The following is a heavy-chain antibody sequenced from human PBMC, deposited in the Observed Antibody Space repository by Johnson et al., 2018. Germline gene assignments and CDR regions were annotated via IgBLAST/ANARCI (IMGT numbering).Heavy chain of an antibody. Sequence: QVQLVQSGAEVKKPGASVKVSCKASGYTFTSHDINWVRQATGQGLEWMGWMNPNSGNTGYAQQFQGKVTIPADDSTDIVYMGLSGLRPDDTAVYYWPNCNWGSRSGMNGWGQGTPGSVSS. D-gene: IGHD7-27*01. CDR2: MNPNSGNT. CDR1: GYTFTSHD. CDR3: PNCNWGSRSGMNG. V-gene: IGHV1-8*01. J-gene: IGHJ6*02.